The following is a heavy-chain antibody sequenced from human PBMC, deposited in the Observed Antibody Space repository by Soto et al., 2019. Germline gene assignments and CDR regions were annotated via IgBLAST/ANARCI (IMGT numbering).Heavy chain of an antibody. Sequence: QVQLVESGGGVVQPGRSLRLSCAASGFTFSSYGMHWVRQAPGKGLEWVAVISYDGSNKYSADSVKGRFTISRDNSKNTLYLQMNSLRAEDTAVYYCAKVGARDILTCYYKSYYYYMDVWGKGTTVTVSS. CDR3: AKVGARDILTCYYKSYYYYMDV. CDR1: GFTFSSYG. CDR2: ISYDGSNK. V-gene: IGHV3-30*18. J-gene: IGHJ6*03. D-gene: IGHD3-9*01.